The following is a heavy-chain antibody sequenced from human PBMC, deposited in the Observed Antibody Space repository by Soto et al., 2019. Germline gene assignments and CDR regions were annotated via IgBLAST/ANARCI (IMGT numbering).Heavy chain of an antibody. J-gene: IGHJ6*02. Sequence: ASVTVSCKFSGYTLTELSMHWVRQAPGKGLEWMGGFDPEDGETIYAQKFQGRVTMTEDTSTDTAYMELSSLRSEDTAVYYCATIRSARNYYYYGMDVWGQGTTVTVSS. CDR1: GYTLTELS. CDR3: ATIRSARNYYYYGMDV. CDR2: FDPEDGET. V-gene: IGHV1-24*01. D-gene: IGHD2-15*01.